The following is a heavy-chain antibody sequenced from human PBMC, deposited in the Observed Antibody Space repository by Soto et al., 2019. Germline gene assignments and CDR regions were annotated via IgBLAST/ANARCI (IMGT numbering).Heavy chain of an antibody. J-gene: IGHJ5*02. V-gene: IGHV4-39*01. Sequence: SETLSLTCTVSGGSISSSSYYWGWIRQPPGKGLEWIGSIYYSGSTYYNPSLKSRVTISVDTSKNQFSLKLSSVTAADTAVYYCATYYYINWFDPWGQGTLVAVSS. CDR3: ATYYYINWFDP. CDR1: GGSISSSSYY. CDR2: IYYSGST. D-gene: IGHD3-10*01.